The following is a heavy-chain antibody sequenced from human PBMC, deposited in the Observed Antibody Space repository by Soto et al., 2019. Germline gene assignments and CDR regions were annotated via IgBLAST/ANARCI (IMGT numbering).Heavy chain of an antibody. J-gene: IGHJ6*04. V-gene: IGHV3-66*01. D-gene: IGHD2-15*01. CDR2: IQSGGPT. Sequence: EVYLVESGGGLVQTGGSLRLSCAASGFTVSSKYMSWVRQAPGKGLEWVSLIQSGGPTYYADSVKGRFTISRDTSENTMHLQMDSMRAEDTAVYYCARDDVLCDGGRCYGVPWDVWGKWTTVTVSS. CDR1: GFTVSSKY. CDR3: ARDDVLCDGGRCYGVPWDV.